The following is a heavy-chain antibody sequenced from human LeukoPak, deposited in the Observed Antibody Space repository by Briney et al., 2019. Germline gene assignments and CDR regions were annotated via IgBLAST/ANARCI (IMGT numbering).Heavy chain of an antibody. Sequence: GGSLRLSCAASGXIFSSYGMHWVRQAPGKGLEWVAVIWYDGSNKYYADSVKGRFTISRDNSKNTLYLQMNSLRAEDTAVYYCARRYYSSTSCYFSNWFNPWGQGTLVTVSS. J-gene: IGHJ5*02. CDR3: ARRYYSSTSCYFSNWFNP. D-gene: IGHD2-2*01. CDR1: GXIFSSYG. V-gene: IGHV3-33*01. CDR2: IWYDGSNK.